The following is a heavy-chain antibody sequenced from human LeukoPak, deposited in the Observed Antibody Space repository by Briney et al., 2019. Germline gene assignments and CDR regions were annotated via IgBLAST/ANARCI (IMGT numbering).Heavy chain of an antibody. V-gene: IGHV3-23*01. CDR2: ISGSGGST. D-gene: IGHD3-22*01. CDR3: AKVLRTPNYYDSSGYYYYYGMDV. J-gene: IGHJ6*02. CDR1: GFTFSSYA. Sequence: PGRSLRLSCAASGFTFSSYAMSWVRQAPGKGLEWVSAISGSGGSTYYADSVKGRFTISRDNSKNTLYLQMNSLRAEDTAVYYCAKVLRTPNYYDSSGYYYYYGMDVWGQGTTVTVSS.